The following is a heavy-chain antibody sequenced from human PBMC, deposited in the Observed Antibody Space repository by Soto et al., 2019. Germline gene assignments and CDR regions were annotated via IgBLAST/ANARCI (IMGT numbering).Heavy chain of an antibody. J-gene: IGHJ4*02. CDR3: ARGYSSVGATTFDY. V-gene: IGHV4-34*01. D-gene: IGHD1-26*01. Sequence: KPSETLSLSCAVYGGSFSGYYWSWIRQPPGKGLESIGEINHSGSTNYNPSLKSRVTISVDTSKNQFSLKLSSVTAADTAVYYCARGYSSVGATTFDYWGQGTLVTVSS. CDR1: GGSFSGYY. CDR2: INHSGST.